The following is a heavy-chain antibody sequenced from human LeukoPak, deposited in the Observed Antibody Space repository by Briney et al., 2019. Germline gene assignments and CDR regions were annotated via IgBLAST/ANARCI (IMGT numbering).Heavy chain of an antibody. CDR1: GYTFTSYG. J-gene: IGHJ4*02. Sequence: ASVKASCKASGYTFTSYGISWVRQAPGQGLEWMGWISAYNGNTNYAQKLQGRVTMTTDTSTSTAYMELRSLRSDDTAMYYCARDLTGYCSSTSCYGGLVYWGQGTLVTVSS. CDR3: ARDLTGYCSSTSCYGGLVY. D-gene: IGHD2-2*01. V-gene: IGHV1-18*01. CDR2: ISAYNGNT.